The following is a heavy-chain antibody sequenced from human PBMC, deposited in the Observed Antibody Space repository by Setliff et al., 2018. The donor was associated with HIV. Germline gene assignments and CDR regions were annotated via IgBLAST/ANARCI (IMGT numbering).Heavy chain of an antibody. D-gene: IGHD3-22*01. J-gene: IGHJ4*02. V-gene: IGHV3-21*06. CDR1: GFTFSSYS. CDR2: ISRSSTYI. Sequence: LSLSCAASGFTFSSYSMNWVRQAPGKGLEWVSSISRSSTYIYYADSVKGRFAISRDNAKNSLYLQMNSLRAEDTAVYYCARAPSPSYYYDSSGYYYAYYFDYWGQGTLVTVSS. CDR3: ARAPSPSYYYDSSGYYYAYYFDY.